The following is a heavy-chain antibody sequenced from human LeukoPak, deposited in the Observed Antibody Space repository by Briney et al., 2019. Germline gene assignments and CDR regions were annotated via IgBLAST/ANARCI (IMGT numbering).Heavy chain of an antibody. CDR2: INHSGST. CDR3: ARGPPRLRFLEWSSERSWFDP. V-gene: IGHV4-34*01. D-gene: IGHD3-3*01. Sequence: SETLSPTCAVYGGSFSGYYWSWIRQPPGKGLEWIGEINHSGSTNYNPSLKSRVTISVDTSKNQFSLKLSSVTAADTAVYYCARGPPRLRFLEWSSERSWFDPWGQGTLVTVSS. J-gene: IGHJ5*02. CDR1: GGSFSGYY.